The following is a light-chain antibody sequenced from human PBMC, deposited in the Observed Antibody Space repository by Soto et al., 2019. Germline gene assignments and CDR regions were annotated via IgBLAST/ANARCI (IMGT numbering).Light chain of an antibody. CDR2: NNN. CDR1: SSNIGSNT. V-gene: IGLV1-44*01. CDR3: AAWDDSLKGYV. J-gene: IGLJ1*01. Sequence: QSVLTQPPSASGTPGQRVTISCSGSSSNIGSNTVNWYQQLPGTAPKLLIYNNNQRPSRVPDRFSGSKSGTSAYLAISGLQSEDEADYYCAAWDDSLKGYVFGTGTKVTVL.